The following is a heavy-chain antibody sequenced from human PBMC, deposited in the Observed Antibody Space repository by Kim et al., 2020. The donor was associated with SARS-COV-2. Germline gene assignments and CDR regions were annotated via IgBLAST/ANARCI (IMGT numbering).Heavy chain of an antibody. CDR2: IYYSGST. CDR1: GGSISSYY. J-gene: IGHJ6*02. D-gene: IGHD3-3*01. Sequence: SETLSLTCTVSGGSISSYYWSWIRQPPGKGLEWIGYIYYSGSTNYNPSLKSRVTISVDTSKNQFSLKLSSVTAADTAVYYCARESGGDAYCMDVWGQGTTVTVSS. CDR3: ARESGGDAYCMDV. V-gene: IGHV4-59*01.